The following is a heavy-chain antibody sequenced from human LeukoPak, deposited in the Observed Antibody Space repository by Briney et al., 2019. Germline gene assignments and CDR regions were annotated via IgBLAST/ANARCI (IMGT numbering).Heavy chain of an antibody. CDR3: ARGARGYYDSSGPPLSDY. CDR1: GFTFSSYE. D-gene: IGHD3-22*01. Sequence: PGGSLRLSCAASGFTFSSYEMIWVRQAPGKGLEWVSYISNTGSTIYYADSVKGRFTISRDNAKNSLYLQMNSLRADDTAVYYCARGARGYYDSSGPPLSDYWGQGTLVTVSS. J-gene: IGHJ4*02. CDR2: ISNTGSTI. V-gene: IGHV3-48*03.